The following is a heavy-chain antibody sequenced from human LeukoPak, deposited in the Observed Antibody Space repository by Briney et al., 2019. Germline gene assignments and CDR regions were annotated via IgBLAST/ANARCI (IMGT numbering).Heavy chain of an antibody. J-gene: IGHJ4*02. CDR2: IWNDGSNT. CDR1: GFSFSNYG. CDR3: AKDWGY. Sequence: GRSLRLSCSASGFSFSNYGMHWVRQAPGKGLEWVAVIWNDGSNTYYADSVKGRFTISRDNSQNTLYLQMNSLRAEDTAIYYCAKDWGYWGQGTLVTVSS. V-gene: IGHV3-33*06. D-gene: IGHD3-16*01.